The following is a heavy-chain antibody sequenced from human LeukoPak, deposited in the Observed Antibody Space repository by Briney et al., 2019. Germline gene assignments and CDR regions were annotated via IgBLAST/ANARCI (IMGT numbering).Heavy chain of an antibody. Sequence: SETLSLTRTVSGDSITTSNHFWGWIRQPPGKGLEWIGSVYYNRNTYYNPSLKSRVTISVDTSKNQFSLKLTSVTAADTAMYYCARLFGSGSPYKYVYWGQGTLVTVSS. CDR3: ARLFGSGSPYKYVY. J-gene: IGHJ4*02. CDR1: GDSITTSNHF. D-gene: IGHD3-10*01. CDR2: VYYNRNT. V-gene: IGHV4-39*01.